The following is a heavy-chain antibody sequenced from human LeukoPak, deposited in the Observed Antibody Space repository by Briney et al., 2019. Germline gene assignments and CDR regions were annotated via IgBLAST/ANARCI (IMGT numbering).Heavy chain of an antibody. D-gene: IGHD4-11*01. Sequence: PGGSLRLSCAASGFTFSDYYMSWIRQAPWKGLEWVSYISGSRSHTNYADSVKGRFTISRDNAKNSLYLQMNSLRAEDTAVYYCARDAPATNYYGMDVWGQGTTVTVSS. J-gene: IGHJ6*02. CDR2: ISGSRSHT. CDR3: ARDAPATNYYGMDV. V-gene: IGHV3-11*05. CDR1: GFTFSDYY.